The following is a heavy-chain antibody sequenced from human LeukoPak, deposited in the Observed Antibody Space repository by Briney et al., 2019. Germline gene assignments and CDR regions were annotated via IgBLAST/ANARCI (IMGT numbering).Heavy chain of an antibody. CDR1: GFTFSSYG. CDR3: ARVKGTRYISGWSNLDY. J-gene: IGHJ4*02. Sequence: GGSLRLSCAASGFTFSSYGMHWVRQAPGKGLEWVSSISSSSSYIYYADSVKGRFTISRDNAKNSLYLQMNSLRAEDTAVYYCARVKGTRYISGWSNLDYWGQGTLVTVSS. D-gene: IGHD6-19*01. V-gene: IGHV3-21*01. CDR2: ISSSSSYI.